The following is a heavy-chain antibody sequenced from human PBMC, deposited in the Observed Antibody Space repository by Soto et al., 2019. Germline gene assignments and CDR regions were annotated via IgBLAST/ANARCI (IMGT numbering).Heavy chain of an antibody. CDR2: IYHSGST. Sequence: QVQLQESGPGLVKPSQTLSLTCTVSGDSVNSGDYYWSWIRQPPGQGLEWIGYIYHSGSTYYNPSLKSRLSMSIDISKNQFSLKLSSVTAADTAVFYCARAPWRGSNSRDAFDMWGRGTMVTVSS. V-gene: IGHV4-30-4*01. CDR3: ARAPWRGSNSRDAFDM. CDR1: GDSVNSGDYY. D-gene: IGHD2-8*01. J-gene: IGHJ3*02.